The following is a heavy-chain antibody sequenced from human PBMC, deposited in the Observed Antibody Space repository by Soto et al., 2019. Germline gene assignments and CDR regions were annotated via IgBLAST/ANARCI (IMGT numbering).Heavy chain of an antibody. Sequence: GGSLRLSCAASGFTFSSYEMNWVRQAPGKGLEWVSYISSSGSTIYYADSVKGRFTISRDNAKNSLYLQMNSLRAEDTAVYYCARDPVPWSGYYPPLVDYGMDVWGQGTTVTVSS. J-gene: IGHJ6*02. V-gene: IGHV3-48*03. CDR1: GFTFSSYE. CDR3: ARDPVPWSGYYPPLVDYGMDV. CDR2: ISSSGSTI. D-gene: IGHD3-3*01.